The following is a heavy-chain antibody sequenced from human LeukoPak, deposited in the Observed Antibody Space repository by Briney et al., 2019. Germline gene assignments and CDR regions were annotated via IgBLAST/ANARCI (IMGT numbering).Heavy chain of an antibody. Sequence: PSETLSLTCTVSGGSISGSTYYWNWIRQPPGKGLEWIGYFYYSGSTKYNPSLKSRVAISVDTSKNQFSLKLNSVTAADTAVYYCARGDNNYAHWGRGTLVTVSS. J-gene: IGHJ4*02. CDR1: GGSISGSTYY. CDR3: ARGDNNYAH. V-gene: IGHV4-61*01. D-gene: IGHD2-2*01. CDR2: FYYSGST.